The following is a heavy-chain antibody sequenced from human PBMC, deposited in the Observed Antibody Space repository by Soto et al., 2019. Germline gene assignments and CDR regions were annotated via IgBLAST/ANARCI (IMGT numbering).Heavy chain of an antibody. D-gene: IGHD4-17*01. J-gene: IGHJ4*02. Sequence: GGSLRLSCAASGFTFSSYGMHWVRQAPGKGLEWVAVISYDGSNKYYADSVKGRFTISRDNSKNTLYRQMNSLRAEDTAVYYCAKEALAPMTTVTTVDYWGQGTLVTVSS. V-gene: IGHV3-30*18. CDR1: GFTFSSYG. CDR3: AKEALAPMTTVTTVDY. CDR2: ISYDGSNK.